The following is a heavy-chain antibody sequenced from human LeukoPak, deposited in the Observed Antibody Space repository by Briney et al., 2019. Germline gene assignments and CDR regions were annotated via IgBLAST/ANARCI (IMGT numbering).Heavy chain of an antibody. Sequence: GASVKVSGKASGYTFTSYGISWVRQAPGQGLEWMGWISAYHGNTNYAQKLQGRVTMTTDTSTSTAYMELRSLRSDDTAVYYCARDPYVDTAMVVDYWGQGTLVTVSS. CDR2: ISAYHGNT. CDR1: GYTFTSYG. D-gene: IGHD5-18*01. V-gene: IGHV1-18*01. J-gene: IGHJ4*02. CDR3: ARDPYVDTAMVVDY.